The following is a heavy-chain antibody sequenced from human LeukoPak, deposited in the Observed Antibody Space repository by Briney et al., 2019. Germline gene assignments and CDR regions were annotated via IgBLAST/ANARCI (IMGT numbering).Heavy chain of an antibody. CDR2: IHTRGGT. Sequence: SETLSLTCSVSGDSISSYYWSWLRQPAGKGLEWIGRIHTRGGTEYNPSLKSRVTMSVDTSKNQFSLKLISVTAADTAVYFCARDDNSGYSDDAFDIWGQGTLVTVSS. CDR3: ARDDNSGYSDDAFDI. CDR1: GDSISSYY. V-gene: IGHV4-4*07. J-gene: IGHJ3*02. D-gene: IGHD5-12*01.